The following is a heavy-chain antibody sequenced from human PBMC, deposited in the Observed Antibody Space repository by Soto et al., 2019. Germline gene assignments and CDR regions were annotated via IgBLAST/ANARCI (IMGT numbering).Heavy chain of an antibody. J-gene: IGHJ4*02. V-gene: IGHV3-43*01. D-gene: IGHD2-2*01. CDR1: GFNLNGYT. CDR3: SRDRCSDSSCYLDY. Sequence: PGGSLRLSCAASGFNLNGYTMHWVRQVPGKGLEWVSLISWDGARAYYADSVKTRFTISRDDSKNSLYLQMNSLRTEDTAFYYCSRDRCSDSSCYLDYWGQGALVTVSS. CDR2: ISWDGARA.